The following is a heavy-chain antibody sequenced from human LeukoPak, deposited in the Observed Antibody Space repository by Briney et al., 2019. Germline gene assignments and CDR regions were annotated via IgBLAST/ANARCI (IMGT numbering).Heavy chain of an antibody. CDR2: INPSGGST. Sequence: ASVKVSCKSSGYTFSSYYMHWVRQAPGQGREWMGIINPSGGSTSYAQKFQGRVTMTRDTSTSTVYMELSSLRSEDTAVYYCARESVNSGSYYGLHDAFDIWGQGTMVTVSS. CDR3: ARESVNSGSYYGLHDAFDI. CDR1: GYTFSSYY. J-gene: IGHJ3*02. D-gene: IGHD1-26*01. V-gene: IGHV1-46*01.